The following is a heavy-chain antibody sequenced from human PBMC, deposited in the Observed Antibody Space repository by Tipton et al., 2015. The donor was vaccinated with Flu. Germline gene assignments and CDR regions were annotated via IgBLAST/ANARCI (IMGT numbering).Heavy chain of an antibody. CDR3: ARIRGRIAAAEIDY. Sequence: TLSLTCTVSGGSISDYYWSWIRQPPGKGLEWIGYIYYPGSTNYNPSLKTRVTISVDTSKNQFSLKLRSVTAADTAAYYCARIRGRIAAAEIDYWGQGTLVTVSS. V-gene: IGHV4-59*01. CDR1: GGSISDYY. CDR2: IYYPGST. D-gene: IGHD6-13*01. J-gene: IGHJ4*02.